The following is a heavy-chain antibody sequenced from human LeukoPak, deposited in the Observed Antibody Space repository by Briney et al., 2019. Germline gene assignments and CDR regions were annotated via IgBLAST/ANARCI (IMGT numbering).Heavy chain of an antibody. CDR2: IGTAGDT. CDR1: GFTFSSYD. CDR3: ARVSSGWYGFDY. V-gene: IGHV3-13*01. J-gene: IGHJ4*02. Sequence: GGSLRLSCAASGFTFSSYDMHWVRQATGKGLEWVSAIGTAGDTYYPGSVKGRFTISRESAKNSLYLQMNSLRAGDTAVYYCARVSSGWYGFDYWGQGTLVTVSS. D-gene: IGHD6-19*01.